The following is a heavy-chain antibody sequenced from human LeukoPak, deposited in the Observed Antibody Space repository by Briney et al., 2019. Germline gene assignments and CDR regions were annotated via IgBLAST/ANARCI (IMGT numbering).Heavy chain of an antibody. J-gene: IGHJ4*02. CDR2: IYYSGST. V-gene: IGHV4-59*01. Sequence: PSETLSLTCTVSGGSISSYYWSWIRQPPGKGLEWIGYIYYSGSTNYNPSLKSRVTISVDTSKNQFSLKLSSVTAADTAVYHCARGIAVGFDYWGQGTLVTVSS. CDR1: GGSISSYY. CDR3: ARGIAVGFDY. D-gene: IGHD6-19*01.